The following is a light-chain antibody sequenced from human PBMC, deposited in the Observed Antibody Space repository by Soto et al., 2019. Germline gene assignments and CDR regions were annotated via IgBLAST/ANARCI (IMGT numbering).Light chain of an antibody. CDR3: VLYMGSGSVV. Sequence: QTVVTQEPSFSVSPGGTVTLTCGLTSGSVSTNHYPTWYQQTPGQTPRTLIYGTSTRSSGVPDRFSGSMLGNKAALTITRAQADDESDYYCVLYMGSGSVVFGGGTKLTVL. J-gene: IGLJ2*01. CDR1: SGSVSTNHY. V-gene: IGLV8-61*01. CDR2: GTS.